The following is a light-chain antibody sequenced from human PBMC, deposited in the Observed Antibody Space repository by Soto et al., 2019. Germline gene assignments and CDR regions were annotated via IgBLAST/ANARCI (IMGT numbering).Light chain of an antibody. CDR2: DVS. CDR1: SSDVGGYNY. CDR3: SSYKSSSFYV. J-gene: IGLJ1*01. V-gene: IGLV2-14*01. Sequence: QSVLTQPASVSGSPGQSITISCTGTSSDVGGYNYVSWYQQHPGKAPKLMIYDVSNRPSGVSNRFSGSKSGNTASLTISGRQAEDEAAYYCSSYKSSSFYVFGTGTKLTVL.